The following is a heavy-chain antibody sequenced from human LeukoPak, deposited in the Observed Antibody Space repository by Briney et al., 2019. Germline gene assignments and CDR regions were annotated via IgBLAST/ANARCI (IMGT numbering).Heavy chain of an antibody. J-gene: IGHJ6*03. Sequence: SETLSLTCTVSGGSISSSSSYWAWIRQPPGTGLEWIGNIYYSGSTYYSPALKSRLTISVDTSKNQFSLKLSSVTAADTAVYYCARAYYSNIYYYYYYMDVWGKGTTVTVSS. D-gene: IGHD4-11*01. CDR1: GGSISSSSSY. CDR2: IYYSGST. CDR3: ARAYYSNIYYYYYYMDV. V-gene: IGHV4-39*01.